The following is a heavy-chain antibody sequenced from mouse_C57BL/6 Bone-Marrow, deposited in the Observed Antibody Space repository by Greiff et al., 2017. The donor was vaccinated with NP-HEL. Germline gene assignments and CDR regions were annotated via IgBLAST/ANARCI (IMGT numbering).Heavy chain of an antibody. J-gene: IGHJ2*01. CDR1: GYTFTSYW. CDR2: IDPSDSYP. D-gene: IGHD2-3*01. Sequence: QVQLQQPGAELVRPGTSVKLSCKASGYTFTSYWMHWVKQRPGQGLEWIGVIDPSDSYPNYNQKFKGKATLTVDTSSSTAYMQLSSLTSEDSAVYYCARPIYDGYPYYFDYWGQGTTLTVSS. CDR3: ARPIYDGYPYYFDY. V-gene: IGHV1-59*01.